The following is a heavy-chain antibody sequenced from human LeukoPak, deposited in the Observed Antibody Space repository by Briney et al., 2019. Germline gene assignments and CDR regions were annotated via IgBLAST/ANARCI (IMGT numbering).Heavy chain of an antibody. CDR1: A. J-gene: IGHJ4*02. CDR2: INTNTEKS. CDR3: ATGGGYRFAY. V-gene: IGHV7-4-1*02. D-gene: IGHD6-25*01. Sequence: ASVKVSCKAYAILWVRQAPGQGLEWMGWINTNTEKSTYAPGFTGRYVFSLDSSVNTAYLQISSLKAEDTALYYCATGGGYRFAYWGQGTLVTVSS.